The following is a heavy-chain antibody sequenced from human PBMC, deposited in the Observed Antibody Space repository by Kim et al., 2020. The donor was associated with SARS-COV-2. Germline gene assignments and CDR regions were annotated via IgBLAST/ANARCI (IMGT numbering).Heavy chain of an antibody. V-gene: IGHV4-39*01. J-gene: IGHJ4*01. CDR1: GGSISSSSYY. Sequence: SETLSLTCTVSGGSISSSSYYWGWIRQPPGKGLEWIGSIYYSGSTYYNPSLKSRVTISVDTSKNQFSLKLSSVTAADTAVYYCARLGRAAAAGPFDYWG. D-gene: IGHD6-13*01. CDR2: IYYSGST. CDR3: ARLGRAAAAGPFDY.